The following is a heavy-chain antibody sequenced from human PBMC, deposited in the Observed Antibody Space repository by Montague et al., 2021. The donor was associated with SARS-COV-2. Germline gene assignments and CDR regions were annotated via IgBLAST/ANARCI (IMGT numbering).Heavy chain of an antibody. Sequence: SLRLSCAASGFTFSSYAIHWVRQAPGKGLEWVALISYDGINKYYADSVEGRFTIARDNSKNTLYLQMSSLKPEDTAVYYCARAGFLGWFTTMFDYWGQGTLVTVSS. D-gene: IGHD3/OR15-3a*01. CDR2: ISYDGINK. V-gene: IGHV3-30-3*01. CDR3: ARAGFLGWFTTMFDY. J-gene: IGHJ4*02. CDR1: GFTFSSYA.